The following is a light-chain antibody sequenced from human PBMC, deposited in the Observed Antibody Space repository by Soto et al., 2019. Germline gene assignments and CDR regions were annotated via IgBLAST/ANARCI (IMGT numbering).Light chain of an antibody. Sequence: QSVLTQSPSASGSPGQSVTISCTGSSSDVGGCNYVSWYQQYPGKAPRLIIYDVTKRPSGVPDRFSGSKSGNTASLTVSGLQAEDEADYYCASCAGSDNWGVFGGGTQLTVL. CDR1: SSDVGGCNY. J-gene: IGLJ7*01. V-gene: IGLV2-8*01. CDR3: ASCAGSDNWGV. CDR2: DVT.